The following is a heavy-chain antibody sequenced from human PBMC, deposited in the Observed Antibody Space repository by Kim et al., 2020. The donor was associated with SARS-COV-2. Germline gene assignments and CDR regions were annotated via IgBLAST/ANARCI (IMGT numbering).Heavy chain of an antibody. D-gene: IGHD1-1*01. J-gene: IGHJ3*02. CDR2: IIPIFGTA. CDR1: GGTFSSYA. V-gene: IGHV1-69*13. Sequence: SVKVSCKASGGTFSSYAISWVRQAPGQGLEWMGGIIPIFGTANYAQKFQGRVTITADESTSTAYMELSSLRSEDTAVYYCARDVPNTLERYVGIDAFDIWGQGTMVTVSS. CDR3: ARDVPNTLERYVGIDAFDI.